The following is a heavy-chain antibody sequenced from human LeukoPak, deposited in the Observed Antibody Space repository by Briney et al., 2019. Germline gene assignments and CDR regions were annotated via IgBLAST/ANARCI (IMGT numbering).Heavy chain of an antibody. D-gene: IGHD5-24*01. Sequence: SVKVSCKASGGTFSSYTISWVRQAPGRGLEWMGRIIPILSIANYAQKFQGRVTITADKSTSTAYMELSSLRSEDTAVYYCARPRDGYNPDYFDYWGQGTLVTVSS. J-gene: IGHJ4*02. CDR3: ARPRDGYNPDYFDY. V-gene: IGHV1-69*02. CDR1: GGTFSSYT. CDR2: IIPILSIA.